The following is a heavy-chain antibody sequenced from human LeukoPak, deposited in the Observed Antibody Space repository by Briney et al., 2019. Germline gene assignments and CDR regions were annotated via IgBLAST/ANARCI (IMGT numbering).Heavy chain of an antibody. V-gene: IGHV1-46*04. Sequence: ASVKVSCKASGYTFTSYYMHWVRQAPGQGLEYVGVMYLTTDTSWSAQTLRHRLTMTGDTSTDTVYMELSSLTSEDTAIYYCAREEPRSYTFDYWGQGTLVAVSS. D-gene: IGHD5-18*01. CDR2: MYLTTDTS. CDR1: GYTFTSYY. J-gene: IGHJ4*02. CDR3: AREEPRSYTFDY.